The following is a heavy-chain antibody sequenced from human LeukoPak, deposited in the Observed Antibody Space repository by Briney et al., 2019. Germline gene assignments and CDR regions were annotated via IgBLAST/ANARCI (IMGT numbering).Heavy chain of an antibody. D-gene: IGHD2-2*01. V-gene: IGHV3-23*01. CDR3: AKDSGRYCSSTSCYPFDY. CDR2: ISGSGGST. J-gene: IGHJ4*02. Sequence: SGGSLRLSCAASGFTFSSYAMSWVRQAPGKGLEWVSAISGSGGSTYYADSVKGRFTISRDNSKNTLYLQMNSLRAEDTAVYYCAKDSGRYCSSTSCYPFDYWGQGTLVTVSS. CDR1: GFTFSSYA.